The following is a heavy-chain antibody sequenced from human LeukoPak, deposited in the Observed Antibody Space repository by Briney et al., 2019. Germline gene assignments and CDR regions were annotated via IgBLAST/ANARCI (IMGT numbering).Heavy chain of an antibody. CDR2: ISGSGGST. J-gene: IGHJ4*02. D-gene: IGHD1-26*01. V-gene: IGHV3-23*01. CDR1: GFTFSSHA. CDR3: AKLGPPSGSYYPIDY. Sequence: GGSLRLSCAASGFTFSSHAMSWVRQAPGKGLEWVSAISGSGGSTYYADSVKGRFTISRDNSKNTLYLQMNSLRAEDTAVYYCAKLGPPSGSYYPIDYWGQGTLVTVSS.